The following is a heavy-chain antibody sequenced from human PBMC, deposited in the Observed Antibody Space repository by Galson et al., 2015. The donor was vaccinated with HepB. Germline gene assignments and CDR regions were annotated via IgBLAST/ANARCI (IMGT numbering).Heavy chain of an antibody. CDR3: ASPSSSWEVGFDY. CDR1: GYTFTSYA. Sequence: SVKVSCKASGYTFTSYAMHWVRQAPGQRLEWMGWINAGNGNTKYSQKFQGRVTITRDTSASTAYMELSSLRSEDTAVYYCASPSSSWEVGFDYWGQGTLVTVSS. D-gene: IGHD6-13*01. V-gene: IGHV1-3*01. J-gene: IGHJ4*02. CDR2: INAGNGNT.